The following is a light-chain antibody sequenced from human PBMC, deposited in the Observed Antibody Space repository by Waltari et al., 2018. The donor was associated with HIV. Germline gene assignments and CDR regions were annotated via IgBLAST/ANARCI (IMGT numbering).Light chain of an antibody. CDR2: AAS. J-gene: IGKJ3*01. Sequence: DIQMTQSPSSLSASVGDRVTITCRASQGIRNNLGWFQQKPGKAPKRLIFAASSLQGGVPSRFSGSGSGTEFTLTISSLQPDDFATYYCQQYNSYVTFGPGTKVDIK. V-gene: IGKV1-17*01. CDR1: QGIRNN. CDR3: QQYNSYVT.